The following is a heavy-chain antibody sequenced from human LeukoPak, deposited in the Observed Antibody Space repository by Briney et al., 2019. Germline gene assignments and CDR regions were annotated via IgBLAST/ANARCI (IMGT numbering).Heavy chain of an antibody. CDR2: IHTSGTM. CDR1: GGSISSSSYY. CDR3: ARGILRDYYDSSGFYHRGGVGY. Sequence: PSETLSLTCTVSGGSISSSSYYWSWIRQPAGRGLEWIGHIHTSGTMNYNASLKSRVRISVETSKNQFSLRLSSVTAADTAVYFCARGILRDYYDSSGFYHRGGVGYWGQGTLVTVSS. D-gene: IGHD3-22*01. V-gene: IGHV4-61*09. J-gene: IGHJ4*02.